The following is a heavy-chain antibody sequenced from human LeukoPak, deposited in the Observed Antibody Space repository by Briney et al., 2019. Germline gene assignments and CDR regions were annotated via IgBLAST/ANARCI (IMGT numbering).Heavy chain of an antibody. CDR3: VKHSGGDHGDYAAFDY. CDR2: ISWNSGKR. D-gene: IGHD2-21*02. V-gene: IGHV3-9*01. Sequence: SGRSLRLSCAASGFIFGDYAMHWVRQLPGKGLELVSGISWNSGKRDYGDSVKGRFTISRDNAKNSLYLQMNSLRVEDTALYYCVKHSGGDHGDYAAFDYWGQGTLVTVSS. J-gene: IGHJ4*02. CDR1: GFIFGDYA.